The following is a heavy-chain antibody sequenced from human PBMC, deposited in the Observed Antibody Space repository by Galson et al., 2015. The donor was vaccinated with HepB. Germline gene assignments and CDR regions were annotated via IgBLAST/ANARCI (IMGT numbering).Heavy chain of an antibody. V-gene: IGHV3-30-3*01. CDR2: ISYDGSNK. CDR3: ARDQGVRDYYYYGMDV. J-gene: IGHJ6*02. Sequence: SLRLSCAASGFTFSSYAMHWVRQAPGKGLEWVAVISYDGSNKYYADSVKGRFTISRDNSKNTLYLQMSSLRAEDTAVYYCARDQGVRDYYYYGMDVWGQGTTVTVSS. D-gene: IGHD3-10*01. CDR1: GFTFSSYA.